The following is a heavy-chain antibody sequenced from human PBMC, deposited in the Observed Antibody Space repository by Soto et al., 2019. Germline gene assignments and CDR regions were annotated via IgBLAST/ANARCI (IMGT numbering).Heavy chain of an antibody. D-gene: IGHD3-3*01. CDR2: FYDSGST. Sequence: SETLSLTCTFSGGSIISGDYYWSWIRQPPGKGLEWIGYFYDSGSTYYNPSLKSRLTLSADTSKNQFSLNLSSVTAADTAVYYCARDRITIFGVLPDYWGQGTLVTVS. V-gene: IGHV4-30-4*01. CDR3: ARDRITIFGVLPDY. J-gene: IGHJ4*02. CDR1: GGSIISGDYY.